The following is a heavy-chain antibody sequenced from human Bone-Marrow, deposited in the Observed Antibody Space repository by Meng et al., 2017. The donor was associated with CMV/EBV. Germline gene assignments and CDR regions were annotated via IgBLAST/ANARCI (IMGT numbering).Heavy chain of an antibody. CDR1: RFSFSTHG. J-gene: IGHJ6*02. D-gene: IGHD4-23*01. Sequence: GGSLRLSCVGSRFSFSTHGMHWVRQAPGKGLEWLSFIRYDGKNKYYIDSVKGRFTISRDNSKDTLYLQMDSLTTEDTAVYYCAKDQTASGKYLPLEFWGQGTTVTVSS. CDR2: IRYDGKNK. V-gene: IGHV3-30*02. CDR3: AKDQTASGKYLPLEF.